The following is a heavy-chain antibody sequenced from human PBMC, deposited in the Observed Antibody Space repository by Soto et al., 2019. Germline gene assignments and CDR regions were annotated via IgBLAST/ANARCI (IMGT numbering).Heavy chain of an antibody. Sequence: ASVKVSCKASGYTFTGYYMHWVRQAPGQGLEWMGWINPNSGGTNYAQKFQGWVTMTRDTSISTAYMELSRLRSDDTAVYYCARGVQLLLRAYYGMDVWGQGTTGTVSS. CDR1: GYTFTGYY. D-gene: IGHD5-18*01. V-gene: IGHV1-2*04. CDR2: INPNSGGT. CDR3: ARGVQLLLRAYYGMDV. J-gene: IGHJ6*02.